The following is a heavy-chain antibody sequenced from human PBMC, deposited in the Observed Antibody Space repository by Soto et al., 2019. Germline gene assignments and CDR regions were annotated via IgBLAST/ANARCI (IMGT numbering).Heavy chain of an antibody. CDR1: GGSIRTYY. CDR2: IYYSGST. J-gene: IGHJ4*02. Sequence: PSETLSLTCTVSGGSIRTYYWSWIRQPPGKGLEWIGYIYYSGSTNYNPSLKSRVTISVDTSKNQFSLKLNSVTAADTAVYYCASYSSGWYDVSYWGQGTLVTVSS. V-gene: IGHV4-59*01. CDR3: ASYSSGWYDVSY. D-gene: IGHD6-19*01.